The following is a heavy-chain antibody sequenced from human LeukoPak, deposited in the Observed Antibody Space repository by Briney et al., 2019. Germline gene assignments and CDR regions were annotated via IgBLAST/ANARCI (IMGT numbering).Heavy chain of an antibody. J-gene: IGHJ6*03. V-gene: IGHV3-7*01. Sequence: PGGSLTLSCAASGFTFSSYWMSWVRQAPGKGLEWVANIKQDGSEKYYVDSVKGRFTISRDNAKNSLYLQMNSLRAEDTAVYYCARLQYQLLGVYYYYYMDVWGKGTTVTVSS. CDR3: ARLQYQLLGVYYYYYMDV. CDR1: GFTFSSYW. D-gene: IGHD2-2*01. CDR2: IKQDGSEK.